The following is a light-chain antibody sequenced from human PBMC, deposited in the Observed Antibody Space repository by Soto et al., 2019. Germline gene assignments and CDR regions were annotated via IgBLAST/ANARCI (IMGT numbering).Light chain of an antibody. V-gene: IGKV2-28*01. CDR3: MRALQTPPYT. CDR1: QSLLHSNGYSY. Sequence: IVMTQSPLSLPVTPGESSSISCRSSQSLLHSNGYSYLDWYLLKPGQSPQLLISLEYYRASGVSDRFSGSGSGTDFKLQIIRGEADDVGRYYSMRALQTPPYTFGQGTKLHI. CDR2: LEY. J-gene: IGKJ2*01.